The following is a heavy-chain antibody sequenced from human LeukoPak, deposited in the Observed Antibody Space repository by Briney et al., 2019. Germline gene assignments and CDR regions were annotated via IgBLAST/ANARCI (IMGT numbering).Heavy chain of an antibody. CDR2: IYNGGNT. Sequence: GGSLRLSCAASGITVNSNYMSWVRQAPGKGLGWVSVIYNGGNTYYADSVKGRFATSRDSSDSTLYLQMNSLRAEDTAVYYCARASGNYYAEYFHLWGQGTLVTVSS. CDR3: ARASGNYYAEYFHL. V-gene: IGHV3-53*01. J-gene: IGHJ1*01. CDR1: GITVNSNY. D-gene: IGHD1-26*01.